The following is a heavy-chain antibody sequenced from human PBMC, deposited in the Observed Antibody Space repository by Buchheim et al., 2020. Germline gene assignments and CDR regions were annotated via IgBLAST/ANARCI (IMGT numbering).Heavy chain of an antibody. CDR1: GFTFSFSW. J-gene: IGHJ4*02. V-gene: IGHV3-7*01. Sequence: EVQLVESGGDVVQPGGSLRLSCAASGFTFSFSWMNWVRQVPGKGLQWVAYIKEDGSEKYYVDSVKGRFTISRNNAKNSVYLQMNSLRVEDTATYFCVRGWAADWGQGT. CDR3: VRGWAAD. CDR2: IKEDGSEK. D-gene: IGHD1-26*01.